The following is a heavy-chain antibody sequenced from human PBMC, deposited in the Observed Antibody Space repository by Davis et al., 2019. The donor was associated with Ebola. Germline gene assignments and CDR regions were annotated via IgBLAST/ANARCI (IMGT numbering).Heavy chain of an antibody. CDR3: ARGDIVVVPAAIIDYYYYGMDV. J-gene: IGHJ6*02. CDR1: GYTFTSCG. Sequence: ASVKVSCKASGYTFTSCGISWARQAPGQGLEWMGWISAYTGDTNYAQKFQGRVTMTTDTSTSTAYMELRSLRSDDTAVYYCARGDIVVVPAAIIDYYYYGMDVWGQGTTVTVSS. CDR2: ISAYTGDT. V-gene: IGHV1-18*01. D-gene: IGHD2-2*02.